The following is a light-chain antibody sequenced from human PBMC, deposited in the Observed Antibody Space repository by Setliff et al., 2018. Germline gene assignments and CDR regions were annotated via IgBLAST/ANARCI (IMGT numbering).Light chain of an antibody. CDR2: STS. CDR3: QQYDTAPGT. Sequence: EIVLTQSPGTPSLSPGERATLSCRASQTIFSNFIAWYQQKPGQAPRLLIYSTSYRATGIADRFSGSGSGTDFTLTISRLEPEDFAVFYCQQYDTAPGTFGQGTKVDIK. J-gene: IGKJ1*01. V-gene: IGKV3-20*01. CDR1: QTIFSNF.